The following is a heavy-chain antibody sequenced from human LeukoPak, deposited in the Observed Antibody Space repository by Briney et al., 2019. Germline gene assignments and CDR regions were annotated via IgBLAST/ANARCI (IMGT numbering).Heavy chain of an antibody. CDR2: IYTSGST. Sequence: PSETLSLTCTVSGGSISSYYWSWIRQPPGKGLEWIGYIYTSGSTNCNPSLKSRVTISVDTSKNQFSLKLSSVTAADTAVYYCARVLASGLRGAFDYWGQGTLVTVSS. J-gene: IGHJ4*02. D-gene: IGHD3-10*01. CDR3: ARVLASGLRGAFDY. CDR1: GGSISSYY. V-gene: IGHV4-4*09.